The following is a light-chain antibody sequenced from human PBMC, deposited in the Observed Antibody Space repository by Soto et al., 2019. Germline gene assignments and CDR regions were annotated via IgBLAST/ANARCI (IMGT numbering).Light chain of an antibody. CDR1: QSVSSNY. CDR2: GAS. V-gene: IGKV3-20*01. CDR3: QQYGRSPPFA. J-gene: IGKJ2*01. Sequence: EIVLTQSPGTLSLSPRERATLSCRASQSVSSNYIAWYQQNPGQAPRLLIYGASTRATGIPDRFSGSGSGTDFTLTISRLEPEDFAVYFCQQYGRSPPFAFGQGTKVDIK.